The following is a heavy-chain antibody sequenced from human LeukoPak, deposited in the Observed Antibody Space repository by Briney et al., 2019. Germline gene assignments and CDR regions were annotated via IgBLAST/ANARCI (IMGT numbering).Heavy chain of an antibody. D-gene: IGHD3-10*01. J-gene: IGHJ4*02. V-gene: IGHV3-23*01. CDR1: GFTFSSYA. CDR2: ISGSGGRT. Sequence: PGGSLRLSCATSGFTFSSYAMNWVRQAPGKGLEWVSAISGSGGRTFYADSVKGRFTISRDNSKNTLYLQMNSLRAEDTAVYYCAKDRPLYYYGSRRTGPLDYWGQGTLVTVSS. CDR3: AKDRPLYYYGSRRTGPLDY.